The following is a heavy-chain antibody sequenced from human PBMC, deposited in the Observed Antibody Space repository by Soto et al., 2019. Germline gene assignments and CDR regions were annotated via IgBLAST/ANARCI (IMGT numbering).Heavy chain of an antibody. V-gene: IGHV1-18*04. CDR2: ISAYNGNT. CDR1: GYTFTSYG. CDR3: SRVPETWIQLWLLSDY. Sequence: QVQLVQSGAEVKKPGASVKVSCKASGYTFTSYGISWVRQAPGQGLEWMGWISAYNGNTNYAQKLQGRVTMTTDTSTSTAYMELRSLRSDDTAVYYCSRVPETWIQLWLLSDYWGQGTLVTVSS. D-gene: IGHD5-18*01. J-gene: IGHJ4*02.